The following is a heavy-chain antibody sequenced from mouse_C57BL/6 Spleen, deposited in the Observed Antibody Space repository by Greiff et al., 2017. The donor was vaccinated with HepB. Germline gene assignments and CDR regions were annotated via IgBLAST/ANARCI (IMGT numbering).Heavy chain of an antibody. V-gene: IGHV1-39*01. D-gene: IGHD1-1*01. J-gene: IGHJ1*03. CDR2: INPNYGTT. CDR1: GYSFTDYN. CDR3: AREGHYYGTFTGYFDV. Sequence: EVQLQQSGPELVKPGASVKISCKASGYSFTDYNMNWVKQSTGKSLEWIGVINPNYGTTSYNQKFKGKATLTVDQSSSTAYMQLNSLTSEDSAVYYCAREGHYYGTFTGYFDVWGTGTTVTVSS.